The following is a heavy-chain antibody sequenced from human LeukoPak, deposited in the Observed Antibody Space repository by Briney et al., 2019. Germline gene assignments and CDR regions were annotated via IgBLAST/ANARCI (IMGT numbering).Heavy chain of an antibody. J-gene: IGHJ4*02. V-gene: IGHV5-51*01. Sequence: GESLKISCKGSGYSFTSYWIGWVRQMPGKGLEWMGIIYPGDSDTRYSPSFQGQVTISADKSISTAYLQWSSLKASDTAMYCCARVPNYYDSSGYYSPFDYWGQGTLVTVSS. CDR2: IYPGDSDT. CDR3: ARVPNYYDSSGYYSPFDY. CDR1: GYSFTSYW. D-gene: IGHD3-22*01.